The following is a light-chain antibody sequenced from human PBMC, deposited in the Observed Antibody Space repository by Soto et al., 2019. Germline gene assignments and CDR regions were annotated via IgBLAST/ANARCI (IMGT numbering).Light chain of an antibody. CDR1: QSISSD. CDR2: GAS. J-gene: IGKJ1*01. Sequence: EIVLTQSPAILSVSPGERATLSCRASQSISSDLAWYQQKPGHAPRLLIYGASTRAAGIPARFSGSGSGTEFTLTISGLQSEDFAVYYCQQYNNWTRTFGQGAKV. V-gene: IGKV3D-15*01. CDR3: QQYNNWTRT.